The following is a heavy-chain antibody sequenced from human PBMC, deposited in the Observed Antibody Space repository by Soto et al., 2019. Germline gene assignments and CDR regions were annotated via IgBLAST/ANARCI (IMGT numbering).Heavy chain of an antibody. Sequence: PGESLKISCKGSGYSFTSYWISWVRQMPGKGLEWMGRIDPSDSYTNYSPSFQGHVTISADKSISTACLQWSSLKASDTAMYYCARSQDSSSLTGGMDGWGQGTTVTVSS. D-gene: IGHD6-13*01. V-gene: IGHV5-10-1*01. CDR3: ARSQDSSSLTGGMDG. CDR1: GYSFTSYW. CDR2: IDPSDSYT. J-gene: IGHJ6*02.